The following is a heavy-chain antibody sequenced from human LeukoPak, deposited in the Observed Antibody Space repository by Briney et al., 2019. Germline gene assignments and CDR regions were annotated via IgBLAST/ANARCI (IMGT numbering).Heavy chain of an antibody. CDR2: INHSGST. J-gene: IGHJ4*02. V-gene: IGHV4-34*01. CDR3: ARRVVVAALGY. D-gene: IGHD2-15*01. CDR1: GGSFSDYY. Sequence: MSSETLSLTCAVYGGSFSDYYWSWIRQPPGKGLEWIGEINHSGSTNYNPPLKSRVTISVDTSKTQFSLKLSSVTAADTAVYYCARRVVVAALGYWGQGALVTVSS.